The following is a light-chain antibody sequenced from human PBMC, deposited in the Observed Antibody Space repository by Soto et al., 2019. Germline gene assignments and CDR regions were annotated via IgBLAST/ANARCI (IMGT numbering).Light chain of an antibody. Sequence: IPFTQSPSSLCASVGARLALTARASQGISSDLAWYQQKPGKAPKLLIYAASTLQSGVPSRFSGSGSGTDFTLTISSLQPEDFATYYCQQLNSYPITFGQGTRLEIK. CDR1: QGISSD. CDR3: QQLNSYPIT. CDR2: AAS. J-gene: IGKJ5*01. V-gene: IGKV1-9*01.